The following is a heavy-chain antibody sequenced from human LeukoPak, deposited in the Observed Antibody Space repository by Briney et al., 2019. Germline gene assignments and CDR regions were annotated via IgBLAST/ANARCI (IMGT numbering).Heavy chain of an antibody. V-gene: IGHV3-23*01. CDR1: GFTFSSYG. CDR2: ISGSGGST. CDR3: AKAGNYYDSSGSIVNDAFDI. Sequence: GGSLRLSCAASGFTFSSYGMSWVRQAPGKGLEWVSAISGSGGSTYYADSVKGRFTISRDNSKNTLYLQMNSLRAEDTAVYYCAKAGNYYDSSGSIVNDAFDIWGQGTMVTVSS. J-gene: IGHJ3*02. D-gene: IGHD3-22*01.